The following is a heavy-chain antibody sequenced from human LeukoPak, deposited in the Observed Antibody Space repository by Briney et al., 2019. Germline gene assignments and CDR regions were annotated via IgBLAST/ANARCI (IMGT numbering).Heavy chain of an antibody. CDR3: ARDRKTWVTMVRGVIIVYGMDV. J-gene: IGHJ6*04. CDR2: ISAYNGNT. CDR1: GYTFTSYG. Sequence: ASVKVSCKASGYTFTSYGISWVRQAPGQGLEWMGWISAYNGNTNYAQKHQGRVTMTTDTSTSTAYMELRSLRSDDTAVYYCARDRKTWVTMVRGVIIVYGMDVWGKGTTVTVSS. V-gene: IGHV1-18*04. D-gene: IGHD3-10*01.